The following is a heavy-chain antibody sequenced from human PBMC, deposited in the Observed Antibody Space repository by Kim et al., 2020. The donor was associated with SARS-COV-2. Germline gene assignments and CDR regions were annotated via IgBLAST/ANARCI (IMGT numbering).Heavy chain of an antibody. CDR3: ARDGLVTTVTTVDY. D-gene: IGHD4-17*01. J-gene: IGHJ4*02. Sequence: ADPVRGQFTISRANAKNSLYLQMNSLRAEDTAVYYCARDGLVTTVTTVDYWGQGTLVTVSS. V-gene: IGHV3-21*01.